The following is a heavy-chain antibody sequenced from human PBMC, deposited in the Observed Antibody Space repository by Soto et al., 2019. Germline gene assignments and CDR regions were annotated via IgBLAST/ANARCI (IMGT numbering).Heavy chain of an antibody. Sequence: QVQLVESGGGVVQPGRSLRLSCGVSGFTFSDYGMHWVRQAPGKGLEWVAIISYDGRNKFYGDSVKGRFTISRDNSKNTLYLQMNRLRPEDTAVYYCAKDRHSWNRNGYFDYWGQGTLVTISS. D-gene: IGHD1-1*01. J-gene: IGHJ4*02. CDR1: GFTFSDYG. V-gene: IGHV3-30*18. CDR3: AKDRHSWNRNGYFDY. CDR2: ISYDGRNK.